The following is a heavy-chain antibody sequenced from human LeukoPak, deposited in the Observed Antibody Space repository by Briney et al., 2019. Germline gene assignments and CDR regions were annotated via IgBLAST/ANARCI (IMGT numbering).Heavy chain of an antibody. CDR2: IYSGGST. Sequence: GGSLRLSCAASGFTVSSNYMSWVRQAPGKGLEWVSVIYSGGSTHYADSVKGRFTISRDNSKNTLYLQMNSLRAGDTAVYYCARLPSTAMVPYYFDYWGQGTLVTVSS. CDR1: GFTVSSNY. D-gene: IGHD5-18*01. V-gene: IGHV3-53*01. CDR3: ARLPSTAMVPYYFDY. J-gene: IGHJ4*02.